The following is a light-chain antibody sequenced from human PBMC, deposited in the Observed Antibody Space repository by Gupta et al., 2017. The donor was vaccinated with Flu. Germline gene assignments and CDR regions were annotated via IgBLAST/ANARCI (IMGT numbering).Light chain of an antibody. CDR3: QQPYSPPPT. J-gene: IGKJ4*01. CDR1: QNIDKF. CDR2: AAS. V-gene: IGKV1-39*01. Sequence: SPSSLSASIGDRVTITCRASQNIDKFLNWYQHKPGKAPRLLIVAASILQGGVPSRFTGSGAGTEFTLTITSLQAEDFATYYCQQPYSPPPTFGGGTKVEIK.